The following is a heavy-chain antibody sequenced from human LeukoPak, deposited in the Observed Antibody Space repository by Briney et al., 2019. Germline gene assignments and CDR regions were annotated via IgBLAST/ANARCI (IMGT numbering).Heavy chain of an antibody. Sequence: PGGSLRLSCAASGFTFSSYAMHWVRQAPGKGLEWVAVISYDGSNKYYADSVKGRFTISRDNSKNTLYLQMNSLRAEDTAVYYCARDDLGDQLLYDTYYYYGMDVWGQGTTVTVSS. CDR2: ISYDGSNK. D-gene: IGHD2-2*01. J-gene: IGHJ6*02. CDR3: ARDDLGDQLLYDTYYYYGMDV. V-gene: IGHV3-30-3*01. CDR1: GFTFSSYA.